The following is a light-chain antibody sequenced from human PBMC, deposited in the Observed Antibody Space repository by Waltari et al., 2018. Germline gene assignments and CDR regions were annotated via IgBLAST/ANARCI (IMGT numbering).Light chain of an antibody. CDR1: QSVSSN. J-gene: IGKJ1*01. V-gene: IGKV3-15*01. CDR3: QKYNEWPRT. Sequence: EIVMTQSPATLSVSPGERATLLCRASQSVSSNLAWYQQRPGQAPRLLIHGASTRATGLPARVSGSGSGTEFTLTISSLQSEDFAVCHCQKYNEWPRTFGQGTKVEIK. CDR2: GAS.